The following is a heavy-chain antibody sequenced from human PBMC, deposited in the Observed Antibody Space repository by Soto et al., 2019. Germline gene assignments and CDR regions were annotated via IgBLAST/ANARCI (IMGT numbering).Heavy chain of an antibody. Sequence: GGSLRLSCAASGFTFSSYEMNWVRQAPGEGLEWVSYISSSGSTIYYADSVKGRFTISRDNAKNSLYLQMNSLRAEDTAVYYCVGYPRKLERAFGYWGQGTLVTVSS. CDR1: GFTFSSYE. D-gene: IGHD1-1*01. J-gene: IGHJ4*02. V-gene: IGHV3-48*03. CDR2: ISSSGSTI. CDR3: VGYPRKLERAFGY.